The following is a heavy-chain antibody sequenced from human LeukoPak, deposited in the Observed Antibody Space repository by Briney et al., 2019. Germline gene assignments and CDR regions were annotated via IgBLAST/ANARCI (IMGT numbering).Heavy chain of an antibody. CDR3: ARLNVVVVPAAIPIPFDS. J-gene: IGHJ5*01. CDR2: IYHSGST. V-gene: IGHV4-38-2*01. CDR1: GYSISSGYY. D-gene: IGHD2-2*02. Sequence: PSETLSLTCAVSGYSISSGYYWGWIRQPPGKGLEWIGSIYHSGSTYYNPSLKSRVTISVDTSKNQFSLKLSSVTAADTAVYYCARLNVVVVPAAIPIPFDSWGQGTLVTVSS.